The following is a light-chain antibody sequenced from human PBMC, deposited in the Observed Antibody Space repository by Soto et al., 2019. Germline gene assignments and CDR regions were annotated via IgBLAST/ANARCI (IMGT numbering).Light chain of an antibody. Sequence: EIVLTQSPATLSLSPGERATLSCRASQSVSSYLAWYQQKPGQPPRLLIYDASNRATVIPARFSGSGSGTNFTLTISRLEPEDFAAYYCQQRSNWPPYTFGQGTTLEIK. CDR3: QQRSNWPPYT. CDR2: DAS. CDR1: QSVSSY. J-gene: IGKJ2*01. V-gene: IGKV3-11*01.